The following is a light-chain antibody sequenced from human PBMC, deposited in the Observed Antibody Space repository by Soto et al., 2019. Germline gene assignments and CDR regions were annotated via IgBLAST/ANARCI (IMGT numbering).Light chain of an antibody. Sequence: QAVVTQPPSVSGAPGQRVTISCTGSSSNIGAGYAVFWYRQLPGTAPKLLISFDANRPSGVPDRFSSSKSGTSASLAITGLQAEDEADYYCQSYDTALSASVFGGGTKLTVL. CDR3: QSYDTALSASV. CDR1: SSNIGAGYA. V-gene: IGLV1-40*01. J-gene: IGLJ3*02. CDR2: FDA.